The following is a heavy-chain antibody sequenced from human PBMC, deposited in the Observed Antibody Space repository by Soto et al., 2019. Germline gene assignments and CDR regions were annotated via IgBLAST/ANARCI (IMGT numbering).Heavy chain of an antibody. J-gene: IGHJ4*02. D-gene: IGHD2-15*01. CDR3: AKGTCSGGTCYKLDY. V-gene: IGHV3-21*04. CDR1: GFTFSSYS. Sequence: GGSLRLSCAASGFTFSSYSMNWVRQAPGKGLEWVSSISRSSSYIYYADSVKGRFTISRDNSKNTLYLQMNSLRAEDTAVYYCAKGTCSGGTCYKLDYWGQGTLVTVSS. CDR2: ISRSSSYI.